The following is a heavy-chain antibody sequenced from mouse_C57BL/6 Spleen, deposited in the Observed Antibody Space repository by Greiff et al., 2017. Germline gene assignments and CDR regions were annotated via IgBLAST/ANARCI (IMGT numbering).Heavy chain of an antibody. CDR3: ARQYYYGFDY. CDR2: IYPGDGDT. D-gene: IGHD1-1*01. Sequence: VKLMESGPELVKPGASVKISCKASGYAFSSSWMNWVKQRPGRGLEWIGRIYPGDGDTNYNGKFKGKATLTADKSSSTAYMQLSSLTSEDSAVYFCARQYYYGFDYWGQGTTLTVSS. CDR1: GYAFSSSW. J-gene: IGHJ2*01. V-gene: IGHV1-82*01.